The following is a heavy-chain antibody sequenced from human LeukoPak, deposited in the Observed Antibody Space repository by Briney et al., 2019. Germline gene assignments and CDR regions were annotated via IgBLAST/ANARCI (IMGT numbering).Heavy chain of an antibody. J-gene: IGHJ6*02. CDR2: IYHSGST. CDR1: GGSISSSNW. CDR3: ARDTREYQLLLGYYYYFGMDV. Sequence: SETLSLTCAVSGGSISSSNWWSWVRQPPGKGLEWIGEIYHSGSTNYNPSLKSRVTISVDKSKNQFSLKLSSVTAADTAVYYCARDTREYQLLLGYYYYFGMDVWGQGATVTVSS. V-gene: IGHV4-4*02. D-gene: IGHD2-2*01.